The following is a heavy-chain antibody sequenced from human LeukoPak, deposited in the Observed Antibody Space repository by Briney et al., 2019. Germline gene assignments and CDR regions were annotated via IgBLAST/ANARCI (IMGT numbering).Heavy chain of an antibody. Sequence: GGSLRLSCAASGFIFSRYWVLWVRQAPGKGLVWVSRIKSDGSTNYADSVKGRFTISGDNAKNTVSLQMNSLRAEDTGVYYCARAPAEIGGYYPEYIRHRGQGTLVTVSS. CDR1: GFIFSRYW. CDR3: ARAPAEIGGYYPEYIRH. J-gene: IGHJ1*01. V-gene: IGHV3-74*01. D-gene: IGHD3-22*01. CDR2: IKSDGST.